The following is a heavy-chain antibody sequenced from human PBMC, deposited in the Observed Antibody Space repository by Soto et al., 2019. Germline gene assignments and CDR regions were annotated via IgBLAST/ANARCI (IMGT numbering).Heavy chain of an antibody. CDR3: ARGISYYYFPDAFDI. Sequence: SETLSLTCTVSGGSISSGGYYWSWIRQHPGKGLEWIGYIYYSGSTYYNPSLKSRVTISVDTSTNQFSLKLSSVTAADTAVYYCARGISYYYFPDAFDIWGQGTMVTVSS. CDR2: IYYSGST. D-gene: IGHD3-22*01. J-gene: IGHJ3*02. V-gene: IGHV4-31*03. CDR1: GGSISSGGYY.